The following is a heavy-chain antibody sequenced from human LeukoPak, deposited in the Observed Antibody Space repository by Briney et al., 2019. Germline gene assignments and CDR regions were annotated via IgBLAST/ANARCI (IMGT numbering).Heavy chain of an antibody. Sequence: ASVKISCKASGYTFTNYYIHWVRQAPGQGLEWMGMIIPSDGFTTYAQKFQGRLTMTRDMSTSTVYMELSSLRSEDTALYYCATAGRRLFGVLIPLSFDYWGQGTLVTVSS. V-gene: IGHV1-46*01. J-gene: IGHJ4*02. CDR3: ATAGRRLFGVLIPLSFDY. CDR1: GYTFTNYY. D-gene: IGHD3-3*01. CDR2: IIPSDGFT.